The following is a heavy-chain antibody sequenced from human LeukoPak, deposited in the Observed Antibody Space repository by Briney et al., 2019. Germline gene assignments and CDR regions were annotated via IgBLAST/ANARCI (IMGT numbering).Heavy chain of an antibody. CDR3: ARGGYCTNGVCYPYFDY. CDR2: TYYRSDWYK. V-gene: IGHV6-1*01. D-gene: IGHD2-8*01. J-gene: IGHJ4*02. CDR1: GDSVSSNSAA. Sequence: SQTLSLTCAISGDSVSSNSAAWNWIRQSPSRGLEWLGRTYYRSDWYKDYAVFVKSRMTINADTSKNQFSLKLSSVTAADTAVYYCARGGYCTNGVCYPYFDYWGQGTLVTVSS.